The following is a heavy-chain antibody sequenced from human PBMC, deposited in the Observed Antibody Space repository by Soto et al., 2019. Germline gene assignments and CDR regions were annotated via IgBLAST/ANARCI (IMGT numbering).Heavy chain of an antibody. D-gene: IGHD2-21*02. CDR2: VYHTGDT. V-gene: IGHV4-4*01. CDR3: AREIVTAGGNNYFDP. J-gene: IGHJ5*02. CDR1: GGTVASSNW. Sequence: LTCGVSGGTVASSNWWSWVRQSPGGGLEWIGNVYHTGDTNLNPSLQSRVTISVDKSKNHFSLRLNSLTAADTAVYLCAREIVTAGGNNYFDPWGPGTLVTVSS.